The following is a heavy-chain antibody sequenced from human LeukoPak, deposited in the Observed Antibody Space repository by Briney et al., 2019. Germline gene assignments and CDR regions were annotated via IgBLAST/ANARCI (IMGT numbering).Heavy chain of an antibody. CDR2: TYYRSKWYD. Sequence: SQTLSLTCAISGDSVSSKNGAWNWIRQSPSRGLEWLGRTYYRSKWYDEYADSVKGRVTISPDTSKNQFSLHVYSVAPEDTAVYYCARDLGTSGWYTFDFWGQGTLVTVSS. CDR3: ARDLGTSGWYTFDF. CDR1: GDSVSSKNGA. D-gene: IGHD6-19*01. J-gene: IGHJ5*01. V-gene: IGHV6-1*01.